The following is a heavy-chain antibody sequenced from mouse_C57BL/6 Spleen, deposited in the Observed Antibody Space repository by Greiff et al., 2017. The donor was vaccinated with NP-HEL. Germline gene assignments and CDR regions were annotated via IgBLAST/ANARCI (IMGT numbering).Heavy chain of an antibody. V-gene: IGHV14-4*01. CDR1: GFNIKDDY. D-gene: IGHD1-1*01. Sequence: EVQLQQSGAELVRPGASVKLSCTASGFNIKDDYMHWVKQRPEQGLEWIGWIYPENGDTEYAAKFQGKATITADTSSNTAYLQLSSLTSADTAVYYCTAYYYGSSWFAYWGQGTLVTVSA. CDR2: IYPENGDT. J-gene: IGHJ3*01. CDR3: TAYYYGSSWFAY.